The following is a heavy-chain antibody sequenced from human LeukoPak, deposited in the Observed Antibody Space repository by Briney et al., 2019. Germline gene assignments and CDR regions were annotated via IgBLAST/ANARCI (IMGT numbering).Heavy chain of an antibody. J-gene: IGHJ4*02. CDR3: VKDHGSGSYFDY. CDR2: ISGSGGST. V-gene: IGHV3-23*01. D-gene: IGHD3-10*01. CDR1: GFTFSSYA. Sequence: GGSLRLSCAASGFTFSSYAMSWVRQAPGKGLEWVSAISGSGGSTYYADSVKGRFTISRDNSKNTLYLQMNSLRAEDTAVYYCVKDHGSGSYFDYWGQGTLVTVSS.